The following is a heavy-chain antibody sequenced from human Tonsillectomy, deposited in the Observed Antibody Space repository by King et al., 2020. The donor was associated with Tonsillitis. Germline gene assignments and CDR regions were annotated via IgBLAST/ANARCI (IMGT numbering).Heavy chain of an antibody. V-gene: IGHV3-7*03. CDR2: IKQDGSEE. Sequence: QLVQSGGGLVQPGGSPRLSCAVSGFTFSSYWMTWVRQAPGKGLEWVASIKQDGSEEYYVDSVKGRFTISRDNTKNSLFLQMNSLRAEDTAVYYCARDRPDYGGNFDGFGYWGQGTLVTVSS. D-gene: IGHD4-23*01. J-gene: IGHJ4*02. CDR1: GFTFSSYW. CDR3: ARDRPDYGGNFDGFGY.